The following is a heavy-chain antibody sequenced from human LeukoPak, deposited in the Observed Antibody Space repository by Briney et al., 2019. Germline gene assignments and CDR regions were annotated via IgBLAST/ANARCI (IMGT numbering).Heavy chain of an antibody. V-gene: IGHV5-51*01. CDR1: GYSFTSYW. J-gene: IGHJ4*02. CDR2: IYPGDSDT. D-gene: IGHD3-22*01. Sequence: RGESLKISCKGSGYSFTSYWIGWVRQMPGKGLEWMGIIYPGDSDTRYSPSFQGQVTISADKSIGTAYLQWSSLKASDIAMYYCARIAREDTTGYYYSPFDYWGQGTLVTVSS. CDR3: ARIAREDTTGYYYSPFDY.